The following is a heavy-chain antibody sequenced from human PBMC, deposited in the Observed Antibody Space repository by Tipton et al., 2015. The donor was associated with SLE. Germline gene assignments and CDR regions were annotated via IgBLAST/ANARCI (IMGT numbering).Heavy chain of an antibody. Sequence: TLSLTCAVYGGSFSGYHWAWIRQPPGKGLEWIGEINHSGHTNYNPSLKSRVTISLDTSKNQFSLRPSFVTAADTAVYYCARGPYDVMDPRLGPWGQGTLVTVSS. CDR2: INHSGHT. D-gene: IGHD3-16*01. V-gene: IGHV4-34*01. J-gene: IGHJ5*02. CDR1: GGSFSGYH. CDR3: ARGPYDVMDPRLGP.